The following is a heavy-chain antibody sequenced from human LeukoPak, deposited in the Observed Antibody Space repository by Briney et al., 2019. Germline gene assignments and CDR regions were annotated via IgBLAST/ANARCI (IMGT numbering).Heavy chain of an antibody. J-gene: IGHJ4*02. V-gene: IGHV4-59*01. CDR2: IYYSGST. Sequence: PSETLCLTCTVSGGSISSYYWSWIRQPPGKGLEWIGYIYYSGSTNYNPSLKSRVTISVDTSRNQFSLKLSSVTAADTAVYYCARAYYDFWSGYYMDYWGQGTLVTVSS. CDR3: ARAYYDFWSGYYMDY. CDR1: GGSISSYY. D-gene: IGHD3-3*01.